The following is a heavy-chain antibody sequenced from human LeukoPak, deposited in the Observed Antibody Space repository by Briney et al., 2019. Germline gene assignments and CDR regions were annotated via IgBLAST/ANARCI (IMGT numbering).Heavy chain of an antibody. J-gene: IGHJ4*02. CDR2: ISGSGGST. CDR1: GFTFRSYA. CDR3: ASHHYYDSSGLDDYFDY. Sequence: SGGSLRLSCAASGFTFRSYAMSWVRQAPGKGLEWVSAISGSGGSTYYADSVKGRFTISRDNSENTLYLQMNSLRAEDTAVYYCASHHYYDSSGLDDYFDYWGQGTLVTVSS. V-gene: IGHV3-23*01. D-gene: IGHD3-22*01.